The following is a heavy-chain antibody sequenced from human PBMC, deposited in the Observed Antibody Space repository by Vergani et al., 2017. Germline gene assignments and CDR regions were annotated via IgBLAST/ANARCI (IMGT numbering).Heavy chain of an antibody. Sequence: VQLLESGGDLVQPGGSLRLSCAASGFTFSSYGMHWVRQAPGKGLEWVAFIRYDGSNKYYADSVKGRFTISRDNSKNTLYLQMNSLRAEDTAVYYCASDPLIAVAGTGDAFDIWGQGTMVTVSS. J-gene: IGHJ3*02. V-gene: IGHV3-30*02. D-gene: IGHD6-19*01. CDR3: ASDPLIAVAGTGDAFDI. CDR1: GFTFSSYG. CDR2: IRYDGSNK.